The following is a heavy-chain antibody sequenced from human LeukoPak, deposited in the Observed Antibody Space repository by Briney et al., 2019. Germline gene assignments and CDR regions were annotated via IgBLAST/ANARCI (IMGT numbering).Heavy chain of an antibody. J-gene: IGHJ6*02. CDR1: GGTFSSYA. CDR2: IIPIFGTA. V-gene: IGHV1-69*13. Sequence: SVKVSFTASGGTFSSYAISWVRQAPGQGLEWMGGIIPIFGTANYAQKFQGRVTITADESTSTAYMELSSLRSEDTAVYYCARSTQNYDFWSGYYYYYYYGMDVWGQGTTVTVSS. CDR3: ARSTQNYDFWSGYYYYYYYGMDV. D-gene: IGHD3-3*01.